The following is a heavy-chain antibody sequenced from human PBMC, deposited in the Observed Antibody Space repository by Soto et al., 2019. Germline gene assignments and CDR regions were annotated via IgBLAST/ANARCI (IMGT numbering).Heavy chain of an antibody. V-gene: IGHV3-30*18. CDR2: ISYDGSNK. CDR1: GFTFSSYG. CDR3: AKGSRYYDSSGYSYEAYGMDV. Sequence: QVQLVESGGGVVQPGRSLRLSCAASGFTFSSYGMHWVRQAPGKGLEWVAVISYDGSNKYYADSVKGRFTISRDNSKNTLYLQMNSLRAEDTAVYYCAKGSRYYDSSGYSYEAYGMDVWCRGTTVTVSS. J-gene: IGHJ6*02. D-gene: IGHD3-22*01.